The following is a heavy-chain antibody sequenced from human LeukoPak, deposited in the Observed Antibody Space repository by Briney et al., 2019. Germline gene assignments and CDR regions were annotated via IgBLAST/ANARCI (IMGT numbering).Heavy chain of an antibody. Sequence: ASVKVSCKASGGTFSSYTISWVRQAPGQGLEWMGRIIPILGIANYAQKFQGRVTITADKSTSTAYMELSSLRSEDTAVYYCERDGGGCSGGSCYADYWGQGTLVTVSS. D-gene: IGHD2-15*01. J-gene: IGHJ4*02. V-gene: IGHV1-69*04. CDR3: ERDGGGCSGGSCYADY. CDR2: IIPILGIA. CDR1: GGTFSSYT.